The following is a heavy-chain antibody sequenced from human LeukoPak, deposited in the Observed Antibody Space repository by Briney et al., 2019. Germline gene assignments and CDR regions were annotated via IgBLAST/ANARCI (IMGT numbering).Heavy chain of an antibody. V-gene: IGHV4-34*01. D-gene: IGHD6-19*01. CDR2: INHSGST. Sequence: PSETLSLTCAVYGGSFSGYYWSWIRQPPGKGLEWIGEINHSGSTNYNPSLKSRVTISVDTSKDQFSLKLSSVTAADTAVYYCANAAAMQWLVRSMGLGNIGPDYWGQGTLVTVSS. CDR1: GGSFSGYY. J-gene: IGHJ4*02. CDR3: ANAAAMQWLVRSMGLGNIGPDY.